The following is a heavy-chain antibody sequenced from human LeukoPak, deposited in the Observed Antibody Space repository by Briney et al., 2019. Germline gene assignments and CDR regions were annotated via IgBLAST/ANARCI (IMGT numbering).Heavy chain of an antibody. CDR1: GFTFSIYA. CDR2: IGGSGCST. CDR3: AKRLLWFREFDY. D-gene: IGHD3-10*01. J-gene: IGHJ4*02. V-gene: IGHV3-23*01. Sequence: GGSLRLSCAPSGFTFSIYAMSGLRHAPGKGLEGVSAIGGSGCSTYSADSVKGRFSISSDNSKYPLYLQMNSLRAEVTAVYYCAKRLLWFREFDYWGQGTLVTVSS.